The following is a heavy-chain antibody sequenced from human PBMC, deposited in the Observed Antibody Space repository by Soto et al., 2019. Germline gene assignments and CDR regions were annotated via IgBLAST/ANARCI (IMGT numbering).Heavy chain of an antibody. V-gene: IGHV3-15*07. CDR3: TTEHTTIFGVAHWPYYYGMDV. J-gene: IGHJ6*02. CDR1: GFTFSNAW. Sequence: GGSLRLSCAASGFTFSNAWMNWVRQAPGKGLEWVGRIKSKTDGGTTDYAAPVKGRFTISRDDSKNTLYLQMNSLKTEDTAVYYCTTEHTTIFGVAHWPYYYGMDVWGQGTTVTVSS. CDR2: IKSKTDGGTT. D-gene: IGHD3-3*01.